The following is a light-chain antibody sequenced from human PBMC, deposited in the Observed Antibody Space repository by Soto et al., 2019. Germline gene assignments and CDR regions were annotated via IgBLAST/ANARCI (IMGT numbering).Light chain of an antibody. CDR1: QSINNN. CDR3: QQSNNWPLT. CDR2: GAS. J-gene: IGKJ4*01. V-gene: IGKV3-15*01. Sequence: EIVMTQSPATLSVSPGERATLSCRASQSINNNLAWYQQKPGQAPRLLIYGASTRATGIPARFSGSASGPEFTLTISSLKSEDFAVYYCQQSNNWPLTFGGGTKVEIK.